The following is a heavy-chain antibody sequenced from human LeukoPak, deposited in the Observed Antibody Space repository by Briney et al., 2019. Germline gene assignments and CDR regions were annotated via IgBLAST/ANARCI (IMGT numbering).Heavy chain of an antibody. D-gene: IGHD1-26*01. CDR2: IFYVWDA. Sequence: SETLSLTCTVSGGFVSSSSYYWGWIRPPPGKGLEWFGNIFYVWDAYYNPSLKGPVTISVDTSKNQVSLKLSPGTAADTAVYYWSRSDSGRYAPFDIWGQGTRVTVSS. V-gene: IGHV4-39*01. CDR1: GGFVSSSSYY. J-gene: IGHJ3*02. CDR3: SRSDSGRYAPFDI.